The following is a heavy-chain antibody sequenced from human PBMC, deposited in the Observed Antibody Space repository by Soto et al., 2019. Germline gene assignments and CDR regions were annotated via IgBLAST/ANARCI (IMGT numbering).Heavy chain of an antibody. D-gene: IGHD5-12*01. CDR3: ARDKDRLQLGGNYYYILDV. CDR2: IMPVFPTP. J-gene: IGHJ6*02. V-gene: IGHV1-69*12. Sequence: VQLEQSGPEVTKPGSSVKVSCKASGGTFCTSALSWVRQAPGQGREWMGGIMPVFPTPDYAQKFQGRVTITAAESTSTASMELGGVTYDDTAVYYCARDKDRLQLGGNYYYILDVWGQGTAVTVSS. CDR1: GGTFCTSA.